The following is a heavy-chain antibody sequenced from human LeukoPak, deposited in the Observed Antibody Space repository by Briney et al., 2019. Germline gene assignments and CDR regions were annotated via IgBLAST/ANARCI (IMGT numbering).Heavy chain of an antibody. Sequence: GASVKVSCKASGYRFTGYYIHWVRQAPGQGVEWMGWINPHSGGTKFAQKFQGRVTMTRDTSISTVYMEVSRLRSDDAAVYYYAREYYDILTGSLDYWGQGTLVTVSS. CDR2: INPHSGGT. CDR1: GYRFTGYY. CDR3: AREYYDILTGSLDY. D-gene: IGHD3-9*01. J-gene: IGHJ4*02. V-gene: IGHV1-2*02.